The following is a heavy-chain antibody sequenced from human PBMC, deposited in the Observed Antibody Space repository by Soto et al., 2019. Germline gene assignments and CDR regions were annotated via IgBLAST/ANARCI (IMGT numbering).Heavy chain of an antibody. J-gene: IGHJ4*02. V-gene: IGHV4-38-2*02. CDR1: GYSINSDDY. CDR2: IYHSVST. Sequence: KASETLSLTCTVSGYSINSDDYWGWIRQPPGKGLEWIASIYHSVSTFYNPSLRSPVTISIDTSKNQLSLRLNAVTAADTAMYYCARKAYDAWGRINLFNSWGQGNLVTVSS. D-gene: IGHD3-16*01. CDR3: ARKAYDAWGRINLFNS.